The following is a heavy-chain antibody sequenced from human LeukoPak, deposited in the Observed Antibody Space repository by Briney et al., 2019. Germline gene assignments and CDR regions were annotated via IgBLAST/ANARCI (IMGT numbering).Heavy chain of an antibody. J-gene: IGHJ4*02. V-gene: IGHV3-30-3*01. Sequence: GGSLRLSCAASGFTFSNFAMHWVRQAPGKGLEWVAVISYDGDNEYYADSVKGQFTISRDDSRNTLYLQMNSLRGDDTAVYYCAKDVGKWESLHFFDYWGQGTLVTVSS. CDR1: GFTFSNFA. D-gene: IGHD1-26*01. CDR3: AKDVGKWESLHFFDY. CDR2: ISYDGDNE.